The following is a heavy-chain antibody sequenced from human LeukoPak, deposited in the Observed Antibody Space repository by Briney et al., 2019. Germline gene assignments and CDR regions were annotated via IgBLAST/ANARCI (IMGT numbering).Heavy chain of an antibody. J-gene: IGHJ4*02. D-gene: IGHD1-26*01. CDR3: AKSHLPNAYSGTYYCDY. V-gene: IGHV3-30*02. Sequence: GGSLRLSCAASGFTFSYYGMHWVRQAPGKGLEWVAFIRYDESKKFYGDSAKGRFTISRDNSKNTLYLQMNSLRTEDTAVYYCAKSHLPNAYSGTYYCDYWGQGTLVTVSS. CDR2: IRYDESKK. CDR1: GFTFSYYG.